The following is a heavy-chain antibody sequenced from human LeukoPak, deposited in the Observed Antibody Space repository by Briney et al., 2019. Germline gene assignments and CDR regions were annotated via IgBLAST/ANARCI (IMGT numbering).Heavy chain of an antibody. CDR1: GFPFRSYW. D-gene: IGHD5-24*01. CDR3: TRVGYIDEGIDY. V-gene: IGHV3-7*04. CDR2: IKQDGSKK. Sequence: GGSLRLSCIASGFPFRSYWMTWVRQAPGKGLEWVANIKQDGSKKSYVDSVKGRFTISRDNAKNSLYLQMNSLRAEDTAIYYCTRVGYIDEGIDYWGQGTLVTVSS. J-gene: IGHJ4*02.